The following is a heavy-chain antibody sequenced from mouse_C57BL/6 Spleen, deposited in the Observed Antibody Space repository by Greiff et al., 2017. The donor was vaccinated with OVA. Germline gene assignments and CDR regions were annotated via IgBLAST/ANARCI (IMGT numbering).Heavy chain of an antibody. J-gene: IGHJ2*01. D-gene: IGHD1-1*01. V-gene: IGHV1-18*01. Sequence: VQLKESGPELVKPGASVKIPCKASGYTFTDYNMDWVKQSHGKSLEWIGDINPNNGGTIYNQKFKGKATLTVDKSSSTAYMELRSLTSEDTAVYYCARGSSYGGGYFDYWGQGTTLTVSS. CDR3: ARGSSYGGGYFDY. CDR2: INPNNGGT. CDR1: GYTFTDYN.